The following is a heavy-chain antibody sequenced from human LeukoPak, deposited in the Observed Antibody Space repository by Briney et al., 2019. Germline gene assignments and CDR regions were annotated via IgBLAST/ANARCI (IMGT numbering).Heavy chain of an antibody. CDR3: ARDSRLEWLSIPDREPDKYYYYGMDV. J-gene: IGHJ6*02. CDR2: ISSSSSYI. V-gene: IGHV3-21*01. D-gene: IGHD3-3*01. Sequence: PGGSLRLSCAASGFTFSSYSMNWVRQAPGKGLEWVSSISSSSSYIYYADSVKGRFTISRDNAKNSLYLQMNSLRAEDTAVYYCARDSRLEWLSIPDREPDKYYYYGMDVWGQGTTVTVSS. CDR1: GFTFSSYS.